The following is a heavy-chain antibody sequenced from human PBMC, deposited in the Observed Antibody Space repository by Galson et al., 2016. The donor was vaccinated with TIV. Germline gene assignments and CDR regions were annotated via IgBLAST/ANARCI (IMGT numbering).Heavy chain of an antibody. CDR1: GYTFTDYY. J-gene: IGHJ3*02. CDR2: IIPKSGTA. CDR3: ARDQNRLVRTRYGFDI. V-gene: IGHV1-69*13. Sequence: SVKVSCKASGYTFTDYYIHWVRQAPGQGLEWMGGIIPKSGTANYAQKFQGRVTITADESTSTAYMELSSLTSEDTAVYYCARDQNRLVRTRYGFDIWGQGTMVTVSS. D-gene: IGHD6-19*01.